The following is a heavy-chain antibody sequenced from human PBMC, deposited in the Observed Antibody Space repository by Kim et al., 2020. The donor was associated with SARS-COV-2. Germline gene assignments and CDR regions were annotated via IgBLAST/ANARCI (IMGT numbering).Heavy chain of an antibody. CDR3: ARVQRITIFGVVIEGYGMDV. CDR2: IYHSGST. Sequence: SETLSLTCAVSGGSISSSNWWSWVRQPPGKGLEWIGEIYHSGSTNYNPSLKSRVTISVDKSKNHFSLKLSSVTAADTAVYYCARVQRITIFGVVIEGYGMDVWGQGTTVTVSS. CDR1: GGSISSSNW. J-gene: IGHJ6*02. V-gene: IGHV4-4*02. D-gene: IGHD3-3*01.